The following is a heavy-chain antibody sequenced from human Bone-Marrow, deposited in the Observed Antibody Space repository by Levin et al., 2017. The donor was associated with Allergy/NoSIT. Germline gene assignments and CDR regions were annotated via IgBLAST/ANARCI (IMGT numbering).Heavy chain of an antibody. D-gene: IGHD6-13*01. J-gene: IGHJ6*03. CDR2: ISYDGNNN. CDR1: GFTFSSYG. V-gene: IGHV3-30*18. Sequence: GESLKISCAASGFTFSSYGMHWIRQAPGKGLEWVALISYDGNNNYHADSLKGRFTISRDNSKNTLYLQMNSLRAEDTAVYYCAKSWYHLYYYYYIDVWGKGTTVTVSS. CDR3: AKSWYHLYYYYYIDV.